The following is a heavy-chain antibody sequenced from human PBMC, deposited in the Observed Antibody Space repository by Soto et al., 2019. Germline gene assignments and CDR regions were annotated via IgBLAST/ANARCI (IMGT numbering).Heavy chain of an antibody. CDR3: ARGDPLLQDYFDY. Sequence: PANLSRRTSGDKCSCHAIGWAPRTPGQGLEWMGGIIPIFGTANYAQKFQGRVTITADESTSTAYMELSSLRYEDTVLYCCARGDPLLQDYFDYWGEGTLVTVSS. V-gene: IGHV1-69*01. CDR2: IIPIFGTA. J-gene: IGHJ4*02. D-gene: IGHD2-2*01. CDR1: GDKCSCHA.